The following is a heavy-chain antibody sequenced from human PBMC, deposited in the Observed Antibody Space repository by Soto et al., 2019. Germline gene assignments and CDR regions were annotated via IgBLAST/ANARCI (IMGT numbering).Heavy chain of an antibody. CDR3: AREGSFFDYDFWSGYYTFGGVDY. V-gene: IGHV3-30-3*01. D-gene: IGHD3-3*01. CDR2: ISSDGSNK. CDR1: GFTFSSYA. J-gene: IGHJ4*02. Sequence: QVQLVESGGGVVQPGRSLRLSCAASGFTFSSYAMHWVRQAPGKGLEWVAVISSDGSNKYYADSVKGRFTISRDNSKNTLYLQMNSLRAEDTAVYYCAREGSFFDYDFWSGYYTFGGVDYWGQGTLVTVSS.